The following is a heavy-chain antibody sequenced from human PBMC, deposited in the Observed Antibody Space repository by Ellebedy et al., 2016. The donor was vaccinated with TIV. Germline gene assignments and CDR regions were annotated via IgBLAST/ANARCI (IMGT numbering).Heavy chain of an antibody. CDR1: GFTFDDYA. Sequence: SLKISCAASGFTFDDYAMHWVRQAPGKGLEWASGITWNSRTITYADSVRGRFTISRDNAKNSVYLQMNNLRADDSALYYCAKVGHTSGDLDPWGQGALVAVSS. CDR2: ITWNSRTI. D-gene: IGHD6-25*01. J-gene: IGHJ5*02. V-gene: IGHV3-9*01. CDR3: AKVGHTSGDLDP.